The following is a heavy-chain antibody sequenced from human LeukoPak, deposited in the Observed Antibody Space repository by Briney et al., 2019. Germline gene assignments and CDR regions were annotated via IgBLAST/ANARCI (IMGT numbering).Heavy chain of an antibody. CDR3: ARVVRGAVTFNRFDP. CDR2: VAYSGNS. CDR1: GDSINDYY. D-gene: IGHD3-10*02. V-gene: IGHV4-59*01. J-gene: IGHJ5*02. Sequence: NPSETLSLSCTVSGDSINDYYWSWLRQTPGEGLEWLGFVAYSGNSNYNPSPESRVTISIDTSKNQFFLKLNSVTAADTAIYYCARVVRGAVTFNRFDPWGQGTLVTVSS.